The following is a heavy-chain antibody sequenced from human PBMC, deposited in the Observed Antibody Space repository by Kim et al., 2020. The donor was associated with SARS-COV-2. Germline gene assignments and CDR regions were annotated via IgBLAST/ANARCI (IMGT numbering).Heavy chain of an antibody. Sequence: STNYNPSLKSRVTISVDTSKNQFSLKLSSVTAADTAVYYCARDPAAAIDYWGQGTLVTVSS. CDR2: ST. V-gene: IGHV4-34*01. D-gene: IGHD6-13*01. CDR3: ARDPAAAIDY. J-gene: IGHJ4*02.